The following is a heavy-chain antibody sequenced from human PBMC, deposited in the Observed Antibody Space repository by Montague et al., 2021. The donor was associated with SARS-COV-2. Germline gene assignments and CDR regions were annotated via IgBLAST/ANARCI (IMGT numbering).Heavy chain of an antibody. D-gene: IGHD2-8*01. J-gene: IGHJ4*01. CDR2: ISFTGST. V-gene: IGHV4-59*11. CDR3: ARKVFRADCFDF. Sequence: SETLSLTCSVSGDSFTYLYWSWIRQSPGKGLEWIGYISFTGSTNYNPSFKSRFTISVDTSKNQFSLKVTSVTAADTAVYYCARKVFRADCFDFWGHGTLVTVSS. CDR1: GDSFTYLY.